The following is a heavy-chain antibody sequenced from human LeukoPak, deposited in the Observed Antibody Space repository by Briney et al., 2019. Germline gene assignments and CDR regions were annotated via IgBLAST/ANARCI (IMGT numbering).Heavy chain of an antibody. V-gene: IGHV3-7*01. CDR1: GFTFSSYA. Sequence: GGSLRLSCAASGFTFSSYAMSWVRQAPGKGLECVAIIKQDGSEKYYVNSVKGRFTISRDNAKNSLYLQMNSLRVEDTAVYYCGREWAVDFWGQGTLVTVSS. CDR2: IKQDGSEK. J-gene: IGHJ4*02. CDR3: GREWAVDF.